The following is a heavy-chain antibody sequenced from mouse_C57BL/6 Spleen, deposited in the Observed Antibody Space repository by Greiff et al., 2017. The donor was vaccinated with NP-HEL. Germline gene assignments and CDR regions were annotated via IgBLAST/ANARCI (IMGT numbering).Heavy chain of an antibody. CDR1: GYTFTSYW. Sequence: VQLQQPGAELVRPGSSVKLSCKASGYTFTSYWMDWVKQRPGQGLEWIGNIYPSDSETHYNQKFKDKATLTVDKSSSTAYMQLSSLTSEDSAVYYCARSGYYGSRRYFDVWGTGTTVTVSS. CDR2: IYPSDSET. V-gene: IGHV1-61*01. D-gene: IGHD1-1*01. J-gene: IGHJ1*03. CDR3: ARSGYYGSRRYFDV.